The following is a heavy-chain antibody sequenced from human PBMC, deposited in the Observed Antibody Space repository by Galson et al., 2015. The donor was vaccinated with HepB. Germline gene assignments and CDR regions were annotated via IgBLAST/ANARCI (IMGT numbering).Heavy chain of an antibody. J-gene: IGHJ4*02. CDR3: AKDPVTSSGYDSPFED. Sequence: SLRLSCAVSGFTFSGHGMNWVRQAPGKGLEWVAFIRFDGTNKYYADSVRGRFTISRDNTKNTLYLQLSSVRTEDTAVYFCAKDPVTSSGYDSPFEDWGQGTLVIVSS. CDR1: GFTFSGHG. CDR2: IRFDGTNK. V-gene: IGHV3-30*02. D-gene: IGHD5-12*01.